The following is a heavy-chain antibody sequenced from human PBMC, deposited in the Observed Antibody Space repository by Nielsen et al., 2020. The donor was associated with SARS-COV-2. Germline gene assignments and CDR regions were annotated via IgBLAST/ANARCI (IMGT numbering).Heavy chain of an antibody. V-gene: IGHV3-20*04. CDR1: GFTFDGFG. J-gene: IGHJ3*02. CDR2: INWNGGST. D-gene: IGHD5-12*01. CDR3: AKQYSDNYYDAFDI. Sequence: GESLKISCAGSGFTFDGFGMSWVRQVPGKGLEWVSGINWNGGSTGYGDSVRGRFTISRDNAKNALYLQMNSLRAEDTAVYYCAKQYSDNYYDAFDIWGQGTMVTVSS.